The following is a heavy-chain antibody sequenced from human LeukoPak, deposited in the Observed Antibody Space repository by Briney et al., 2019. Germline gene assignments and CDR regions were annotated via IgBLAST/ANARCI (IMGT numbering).Heavy chain of an antibody. CDR3: DSGAF. CDR1: GGSISSSIYY. Sequence: PSETLSLTCIVSGGSISSSIYYWAWVRQPPGKGLEWIGTVFYNGATQYSPSLRSRVTISMDTSTNQFSLKLTSDCARELRYDNSDSGAFWGQGTVVTVSS. V-gene: IGHV4-39*07. D-gene: IGHD3-22*01. J-gene: IGHJ3*01. CDR2: VFYNGAT.